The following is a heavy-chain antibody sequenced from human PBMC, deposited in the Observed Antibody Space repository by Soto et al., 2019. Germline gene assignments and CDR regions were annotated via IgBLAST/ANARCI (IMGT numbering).Heavy chain of an antibody. V-gene: IGHV3-53*01. D-gene: IGHD3-10*01. CDR3: AKDGRGSGSHYNSFGY. Sequence: EVQLVESGGGLTQPGGSLKLSCAASGFTVGNNYMSWVRQAPGKGLEWVSLIYSTGTTKYADSVKGRFTVSRDNAKNTLYLQMNSLRAEDTAVYYCAKDGRGSGSHYNSFGYWGQGILVTVSS. J-gene: IGHJ4*02. CDR2: IYSTGTT. CDR1: GFTVGNNY.